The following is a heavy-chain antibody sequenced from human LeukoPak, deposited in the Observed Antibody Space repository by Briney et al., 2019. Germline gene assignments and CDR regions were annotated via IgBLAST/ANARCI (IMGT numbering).Heavy chain of an antibody. CDR3: ARDHRYAFDN. CDR1: GFKFIDYS. V-gene: IGHV3-48*01. Sequence: QSGGSLRLSCAASGFKFIDYSMNWVRQAPGKGLEWSSYIGISSGNTKYADSVKGRFTISRDKARNSLYLQMNSLRVEDTAVYYCARDHRYAFDNWGHGTLVTVSS. D-gene: IGHD5-12*01. CDR2: IGISSGNT. J-gene: IGHJ4*01.